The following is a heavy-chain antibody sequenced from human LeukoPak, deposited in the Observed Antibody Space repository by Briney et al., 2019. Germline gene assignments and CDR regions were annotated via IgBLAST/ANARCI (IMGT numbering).Heavy chain of an antibody. J-gene: IGHJ4*02. D-gene: IGHD3-16*02. V-gene: IGHV1-8*03. CDR3: ARTYYDYVWGSYRYTFDY. Sequence: ASVKVSCKASGYTFTGYYLHWVRQAPGQGLEWMGCVNPNSGNTGYAQKFQGRVTITRNTSISTAYMELSSLRSEDTAVYYCARTYYDYVWGSYRYTFDYWGQGTLVTVSS. CDR2: VNPNSGNT. CDR1: GYTFTGYY.